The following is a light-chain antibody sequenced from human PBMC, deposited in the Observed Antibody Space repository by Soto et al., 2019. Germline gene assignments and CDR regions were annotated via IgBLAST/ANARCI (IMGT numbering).Light chain of an antibody. CDR3: QQYGSPGT. CDR1: QSISSSR. V-gene: IGKV3D-20*01. Sequence: EVVMTQSPATLSVSPGERATLSCRASQSISSSRLAWYQQKPALAPRLLIYDGFLRATGIPDRFSGSGSGTDFTLTISRLEPEDFAVYYCQQYGSPGTFGQGTKVDIK. CDR2: DGF. J-gene: IGKJ1*01.